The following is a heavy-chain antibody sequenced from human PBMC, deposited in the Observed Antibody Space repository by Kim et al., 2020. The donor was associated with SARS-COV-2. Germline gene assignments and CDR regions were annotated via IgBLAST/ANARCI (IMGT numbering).Heavy chain of an antibody. D-gene: IGHD3-3*01. J-gene: IGHJ6*02. CDR3: ARDLGGYDFWSGYQYGMDV. V-gene: IGHV1-46*01. CDR2: INPSGGST. CDR1: GYTFTSYY. Sequence: ASVKVSCKASGYTFTSYYMHWVRQAPGQGLEWMGIINPSGGSTSYAQKFQGRVTMTRDTSTSTVYMELSSLRSEDTAVYYCARDLGGYDFWSGYQYGMDVWGQGTTVTVSS.